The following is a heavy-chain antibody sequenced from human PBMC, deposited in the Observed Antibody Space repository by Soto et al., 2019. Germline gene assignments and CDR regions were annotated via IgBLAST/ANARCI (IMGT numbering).Heavy chain of an antibody. Sequence: QVQLVESGGGVVQPGRSLRLSCAASGFTLSNYVLHWVRQAPGKGLEWVAGISYDGSNKYYADSVKGRFTISRDNSKNTLYLQINSLRADDTAVYYSVAGDYYYVMVVWGQGTTVTVSS. CDR1: GFTLSNYV. CDR3: VAGDYYYVMVV. J-gene: IGHJ6*02. CDR2: ISYDGSNK. D-gene: IGHD2-15*01. V-gene: IGHV3-30-3*01.